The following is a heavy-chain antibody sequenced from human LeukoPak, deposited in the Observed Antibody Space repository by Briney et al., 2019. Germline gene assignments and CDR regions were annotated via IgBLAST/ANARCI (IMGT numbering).Heavy chain of an antibody. Sequence: PSETLSLTCTVSGGSISSGGYYWSWIRQPPGKGLEWIGYIYHSGSTYYNPSLKSRVTISVDRSKNQFSLKLSSVTAADTAVYYCARDNAGYGWFDPWGQGTLVTVSS. CDR2: IYHSGST. J-gene: IGHJ5*02. D-gene: IGHD2-15*01. CDR1: GGSISSGGYY. CDR3: ARDNAGYGWFDP. V-gene: IGHV4-30-2*01.